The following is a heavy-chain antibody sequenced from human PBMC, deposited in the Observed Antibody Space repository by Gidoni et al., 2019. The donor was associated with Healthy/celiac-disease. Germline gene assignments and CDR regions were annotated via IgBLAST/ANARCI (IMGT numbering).Heavy chain of an antibody. Sequence: QVQLQESGPGLVKPSQTLSLPCTVSGGSISSGGYYWSWIRQHPGKGLEWIGYIYYSGSTYYNPSLKGRVTITVDTSKNQFSLKLSSVTAADTAVYYCARDSGRWGAVAGNDAFDIWGQGTMVTVSS. CDR1: GGSISSGGYY. V-gene: IGHV4-31*03. J-gene: IGHJ3*02. D-gene: IGHD6-19*01. CDR3: ARDSGRWGAVAGNDAFDI. CDR2: IYYSGST.